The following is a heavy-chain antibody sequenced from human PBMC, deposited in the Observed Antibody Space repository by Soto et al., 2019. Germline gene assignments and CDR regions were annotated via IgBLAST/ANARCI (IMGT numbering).Heavy chain of an antibody. V-gene: IGHV4-34*01. CDR1: GGSFSGYY. CDR2: INHSGST. J-gene: IGHJ4*02. CDR3: ARTRIAARPKYDY. D-gene: IGHD6-6*01. Sequence: SETLSLTCAVYGGSFSGYYWSWIRQPPGKGLEWIGEINHSGSTNYNPSLKSRVTISVDTSKNQFSLKLSSVTAADTAVYYCARTRIAARPKYDYWGQGTLVTVSS.